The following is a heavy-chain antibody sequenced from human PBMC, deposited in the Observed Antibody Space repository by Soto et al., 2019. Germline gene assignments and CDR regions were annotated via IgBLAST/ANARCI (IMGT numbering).Heavy chain of an antibody. CDR1: GFSLSTSGVG. CDR2: IYWDDDK. J-gene: IGHJ5*02. Sequence: SGPTLVKPTQTLTLTCTFSGFSLSTSGVGVGWIRQPPGKALEWLALIYWDDDKRYSPSLKSRLTITKDTSKNQVVLTMTNMDPVDTATYYCAHNLEGETYDYIWGSYRYSWFDPWGQGTLVTVSS. D-gene: IGHD3-16*02. CDR3: AHNLEGETYDYIWGSYRYSWFDP. V-gene: IGHV2-5*02.